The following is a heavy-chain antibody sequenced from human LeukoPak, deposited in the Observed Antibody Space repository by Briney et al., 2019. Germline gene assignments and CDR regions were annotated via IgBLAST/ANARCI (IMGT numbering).Heavy chain of an antibody. V-gene: IGHV4-59*01. CDR2: IYYSGST. D-gene: IGHD6-13*01. J-gene: IGHJ5*02. CDR3: ARVIAAAGTEWFDP. CDR1: GGSISGYY. Sequence: PSETLSLTCTVSGGSISGYYWSRIRQPPGKGLEWIGYIYYSGSTNYNPSLKSRVTISVDTSKNQFSLKLSSVTAADTAVYYCARVIAAAGTEWFDPWGQGTLVTVSS.